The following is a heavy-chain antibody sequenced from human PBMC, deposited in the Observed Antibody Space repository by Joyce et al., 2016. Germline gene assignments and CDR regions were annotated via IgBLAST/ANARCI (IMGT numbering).Heavy chain of an antibody. Sequence: QVQLQESGPGLVKPSETLSLTCTVSGGSISSYYWSWIRQPPGKGREWIGYIYYSGNTNYNPSLKSRVTISLDTSKSQFSLKLSSVTAADTAVYYCARRSRYCSGGSCSIWFDPWGQGTLVTVSS. CDR1: GGSISSYY. CDR2: IYYSGNT. D-gene: IGHD2-15*01. J-gene: IGHJ5*02. V-gene: IGHV4-59*08. CDR3: ARRSRYCSGGSCSIWFDP.